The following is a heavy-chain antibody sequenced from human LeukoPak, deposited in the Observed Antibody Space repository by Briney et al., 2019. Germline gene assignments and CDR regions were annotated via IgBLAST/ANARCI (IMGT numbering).Heavy chain of an antibody. D-gene: IGHD3-22*01. Sequence: GGSLRLSCAASGFTFSDYYMSWIRQAPGKGLEWVSYISSSSSYTNYADSVKGRFTISRDNAKNSLYLQMNSLRAEDTAVYYCARGRYYDSSVDSGLDYWGQGTLATVSS. J-gene: IGHJ4*02. CDR3: ARGRYYDSSVDSGLDY. CDR2: ISSSSSYT. V-gene: IGHV3-11*05. CDR1: GFTFSDYY.